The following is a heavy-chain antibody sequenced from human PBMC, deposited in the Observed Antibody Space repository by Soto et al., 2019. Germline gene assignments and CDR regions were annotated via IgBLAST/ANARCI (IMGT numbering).Heavy chain of an antibody. J-gene: IGHJ4*01. Sequence: GGSLRLSCERSGFTFTSYSMNWVRQAPGKGPEWVSYISSGGSYIYYADSVKGRFTVSRDDAKNAVYLQMNSLRVDDTAMYYCVRDSSFRTIWGHGTQVVVSS. CDR2: ISSGGSYI. D-gene: IGHD6-6*01. CDR1: GFTFTSYS. CDR3: VRDSSFRTI. V-gene: IGHV3-21*06.